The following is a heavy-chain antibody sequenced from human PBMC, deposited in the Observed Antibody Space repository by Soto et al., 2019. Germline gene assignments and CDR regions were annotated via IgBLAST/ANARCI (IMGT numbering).Heavy chain of an antibody. J-gene: IGHJ5*01. Sequence: EVLLVESGGGVVQPGGSLRLSCAASGFTLNNYWMHWVRQAPGKGLEWVSRINIDGRSTTYADSVKGRFSISRDDAKNTLFLQTNSLRAEDTAVYYCARDWRSNRWYYFDSWGQGTLVTVSS. CDR3: ARDWRSNRWYYFDS. CDR1: GFTLNNYW. D-gene: IGHD2-2*01. CDR2: INIDGRST. V-gene: IGHV3-74*01.